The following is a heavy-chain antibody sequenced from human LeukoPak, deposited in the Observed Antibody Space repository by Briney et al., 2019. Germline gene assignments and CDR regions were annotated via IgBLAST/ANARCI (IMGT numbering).Heavy chain of an antibody. Sequence: GGSLRLSCAASGFTFSSYSMNWVRQAPGKWLEWVSSISSSSSYIYYADSVKGRFTISRDNAKNSLYLQMNSLRAEDTAVYYCARAGGHCSGGSCRESWFDPWGQGTLVTVSS. CDR3: ARAGGHCSGGSCRESWFDP. V-gene: IGHV3-21*01. CDR1: GFTFSSYS. D-gene: IGHD2-15*01. J-gene: IGHJ5*02. CDR2: ISSSSSYI.